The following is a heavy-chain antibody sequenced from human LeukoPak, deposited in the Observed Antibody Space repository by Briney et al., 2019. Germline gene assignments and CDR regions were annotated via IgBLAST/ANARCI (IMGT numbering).Heavy chain of an antibody. J-gene: IGHJ4*02. CDR3: ANLPEAGYSSGWLKSADY. Sequence: GGSLRLSCAASGFTVSSNYVSWVRQAPGKGLEWVSVIYSGGSTYYADSVKGRFTISRDNSKNTLYLQMNSLRAEDTAVYYCANLPEAGYSSGWLKSADYWGQGTLVTVSS. V-gene: IGHV3-53*01. CDR2: IYSGGST. CDR1: GFTVSSNY. D-gene: IGHD6-19*01.